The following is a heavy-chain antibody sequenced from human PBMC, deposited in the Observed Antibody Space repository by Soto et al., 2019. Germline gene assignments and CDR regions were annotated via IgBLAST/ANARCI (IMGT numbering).Heavy chain of an antibody. V-gene: IGHV1-69*01. CDR1: GGTFSSYS. CDR3: ARPFQSWPGGWYFDL. CDR2: IIPIFGTA. Sequence: QVQLVQSGAEVKKPGSSVKVSCKASGGTFSSYSINWVRQAPGQGLEWMGGIIPIFGTANYAQKFQCRVTLTADESTSTAHMELSSLRNEDTAVYYCARPFQSWPGGWYFDLWGRGTLVTVSS. D-gene: IGHD3-16*01. J-gene: IGHJ2*01.